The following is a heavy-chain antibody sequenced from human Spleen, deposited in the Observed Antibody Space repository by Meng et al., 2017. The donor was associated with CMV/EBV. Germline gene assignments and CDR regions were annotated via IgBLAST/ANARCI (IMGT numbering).Heavy chain of an antibody. D-gene: IGHD3-22*01. CDR3: TTQTYYYDSDGFYHWFDL. CDR1: GSA. CDR2: IRSKANNYAT. Sequence: GSAMYWVRQASGKGLESIGRIRSKANNYATVYAASVKGRFTISRDDSKNTAYLQMNSLKTDDTAVYYCTTQTYYYDSDGFYHWFDLWGHGTLVTVSS. V-gene: IGHV3-73*01. J-gene: IGHJ5*02.